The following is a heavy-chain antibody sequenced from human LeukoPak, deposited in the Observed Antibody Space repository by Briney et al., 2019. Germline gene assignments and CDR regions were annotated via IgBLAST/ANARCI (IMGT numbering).Heavy chain of an antibody. V-gene: IGHV3-30*02. CDR2: IQYDGRKK. CDR1: GFTFSSYG. Sequence: GGSLRLSCAASGFTFSSYGMHWVRQAPGKGLEWVAFIQYDGRKKLCGDSVRGRCTISRDTSKNTIYLQVDSLRGDDTAVYYCAKDNGNSLTPDHWGQGTLVTVSS. CDR3: AKDNGNSLTPDH. D-gene: IGHD4-23*01. J-gene: IGHJ5*02.